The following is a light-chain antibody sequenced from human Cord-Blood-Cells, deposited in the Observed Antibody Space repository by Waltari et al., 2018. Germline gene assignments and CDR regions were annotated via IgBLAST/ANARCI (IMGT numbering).Light chain of an antibody. Sequence: QSALTQPASVSGSPGQSITISCPGTSSDVGGYNYVSWYQQHPGKAPILMIYDVSKRPSGVSNRFSGSKSGNTASLTISGLQAEDEADYYCSSYTSSSTWVFGTGTKVTVL. J-gene: IGLJ1*01. CDR2: DVS. CDR1: SSDVGGYNY. CDR3: SSYTSSSTWV. V-gene: IGLV2-14*01.